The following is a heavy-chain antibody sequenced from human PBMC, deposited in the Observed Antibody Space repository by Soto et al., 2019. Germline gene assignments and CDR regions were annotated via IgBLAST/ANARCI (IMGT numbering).Heavy chain of an antibody. CDR2: INRDGSST. CDR3: AKGGYYSYDAFDM. D-gene: IGHD3-22*01. V-gene: IGHV3-74*03. CDR1: GFTFINYW. Sequence: GSLRLAGAASGFTFINYWTHGVRQAPGKGLVWVSRINRDGSSTTYADSVKGRFTISRDNAKNTLDLQMNSLRAEDTAVYYCAKGGYYSYDAFDMWGQGTMVTV. J-gene: IGHJ3*02.